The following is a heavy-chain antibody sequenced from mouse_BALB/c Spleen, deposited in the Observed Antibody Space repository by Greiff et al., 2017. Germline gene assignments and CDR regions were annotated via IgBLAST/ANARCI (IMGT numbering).Heavy chain of an antibody. J-gene: IGHJ1*01. CDR2: IWGGGST. CDR1: GFSLSRYS. Sequence: VKLVESGPGLVAPSQSLSITCTVSGFSLSRYSVHWVRQPPGKGLEWLGMIWGGGSTDYNSALKSRLSISKDNSKSQVFLKMHSLQTDDTAMYYCTREGDDWDIDDWGEGTTVTVSS. CDR3: TREGDDWDIDD. D-gene: IGHD3-3*01. V-gene: IGHV2-6-4*01.